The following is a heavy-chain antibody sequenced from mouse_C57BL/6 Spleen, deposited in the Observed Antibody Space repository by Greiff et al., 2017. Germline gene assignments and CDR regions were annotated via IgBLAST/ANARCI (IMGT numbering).Heavy chain of an antibody. D-gene: IGHD1-1*01. V-gene: IGHV1-39*01. J-gene: IGHJ2*01. CDR2: INPNYGTT. CDR1: GYSFTDYH. Sequence: EVQLQQSGPELVKPGASVKISCKASGYSFTDYHMNWVKQSNGKSLEWIGVINPNYGTTSYNQKFKSKATLTVDQSSSTAYMQLNSLTYEDSAVYYCAHPTVVGRGGFDYWGQGTTLTVSS. CDR3: AHPTVVGRGGFDY.